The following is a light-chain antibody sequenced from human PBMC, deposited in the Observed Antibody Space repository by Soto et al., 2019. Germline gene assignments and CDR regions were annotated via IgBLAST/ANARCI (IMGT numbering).Light chain of an antibody. J-gene: IGKJ1*01. Sequence: EIVMTQSPATLSVSPGERATLSCRASQRFSSNLAWYQQKPGQAPRLLLYGASTRATVIPARFSGSGSGTEFTLTISSLHSEDCAVYYCQQYNNWPWTFGHGTKVEIK. CDR3: QQYNNWPWT. V-gene: IGKV3-15*01. CDR2: GAS. CDR1: QRFSSN.